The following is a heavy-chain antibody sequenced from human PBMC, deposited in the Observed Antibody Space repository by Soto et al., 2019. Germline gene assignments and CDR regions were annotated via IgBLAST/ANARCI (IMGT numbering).Heavy chain of an antibody. Sequence: QVQLVQSGAEVKKPGASVKVSCKASGYTFTSYYMHWVRQAPGQGLEWMGIINPSGGSTSYAQKFQGRVTMNRDTSTSTAYMELSRLRSEDTAVYYCASGQLVRDYYYYYMDVWGKGTPVTVSS. D-gene: IGHD6-13*01. CDR1: GYTFTSYY. J-gene: IGHJ6*03. CDR2: INPSGGST. V-gene: IGHV1-46*03. CDR3: ASGQLVRDYYYYYMDV.